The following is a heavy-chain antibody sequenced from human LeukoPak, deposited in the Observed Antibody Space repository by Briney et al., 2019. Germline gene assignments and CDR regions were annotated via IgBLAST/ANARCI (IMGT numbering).Heavy chain of an antibody. D-gene: IGHD3-9*01. J-gene: IGHJ4*02. CDR1: GFTFSSYW. CDR3: ARGFDWLFRRLEYFDY. Sequence: GGSLRLSCAASGFTFSSYWMSWVRQAPGKGLEWVANIKQDGSEKYYVDSVKGQFTISRDNAKNSLYLQMNSLRAEDTAVYYCARGFDWLFRRLEYFDYWGQGTLVTVSS. V-gene: IGHV3-7*01. CDR2: IKQDGSEK.